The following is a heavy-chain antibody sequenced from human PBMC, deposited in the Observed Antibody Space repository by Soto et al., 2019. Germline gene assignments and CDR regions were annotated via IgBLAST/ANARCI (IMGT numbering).Heavy chain of an antibody. D-gene: IGHD5-12*01. V-gene: IGHV4-34*01. CDR1: GGSFSGYY. CDR2: INHSGST. CDR3: GRVSVGATISLFDY. Sequence: QVQLQQWGAGLLKPSETLSLTCAVYGGSFSGYYWSWIRQPPGKGLEWIGEINHSGSTNYNPSLKSRVNISVDTSKNQFSLKLGSVTAAGTAVYYCGRVSVGATISLFDYWGQGTLVTVSS. J-gene: IGHJ4*02.